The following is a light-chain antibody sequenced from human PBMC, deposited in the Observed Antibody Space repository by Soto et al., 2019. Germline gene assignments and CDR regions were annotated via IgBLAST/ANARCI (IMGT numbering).Light chain of an antibody. Sequence: SYELTQPPSVSVSPGQTASITCSGDKLGDKYACWYQQKPGQSPVLVIYQDSKRPSGIPERFSGSNSGNTATLTISGTQAMDEADYYCQAWDSSTAEVFGGGPKVTVL. V-gene: IGLV3-1*01. J-gene: IGLJ2*01. CDR3: QAWDSSTAEV. CDR1: KLGDKY. CDR2: QDS.